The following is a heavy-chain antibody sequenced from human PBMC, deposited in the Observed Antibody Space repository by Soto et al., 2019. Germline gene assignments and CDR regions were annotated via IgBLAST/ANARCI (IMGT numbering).Heavy chain of an antibody. D-gene: IGHD1-26*01. CDR1: GYTFTSYG. Sequence: QVQLVQSGAEVKKPGASVKVSCKASGYTFTSYGISWVRQAPGQGLELMGWISGYNGNTNYAQKLQGRVTMTSDTSPSTAYRELRGLRSDDTAVYYCARVIGGWEAFEIWGQGTMVTVSS. CDR3: ARVIGGWEAFEI. CDR2: ISGYNGNT. V-gene: IGHV1-18*01. J-gene: IGHJ3*02.